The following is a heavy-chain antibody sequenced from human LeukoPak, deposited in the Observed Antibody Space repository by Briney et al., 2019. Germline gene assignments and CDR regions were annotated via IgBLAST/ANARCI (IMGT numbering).Heavy chain of an antibody. CDR1: GYTFSSYG. Sequence: ASVKVACKASGYTFSSYGFTWVREAPGRGLEWMGWISGYNGNTKYVQKLQGRLTMTTDTSTGTAYMELRSLRSDDTAVYFCAREVPYDSTGYSDYWGQGTVVTVSS. V-gene: IGHV1-18*01. D-gene: IGHD3-22*01. CDR3: AREVPYDSTGYSDY. J-gene: IGHJ4*02. CDR2: ISGYNGNT.